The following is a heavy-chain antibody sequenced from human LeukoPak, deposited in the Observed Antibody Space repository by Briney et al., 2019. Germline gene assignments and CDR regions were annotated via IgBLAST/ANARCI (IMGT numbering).Heavy chain of an antibody. CDR2: VSYDGNDK. J-gene: IGHJ4*02. CDR3: ARDDALATDGFDS. Sequence: GGSLRLSCVASGFTFTRYAMHWVRQAPGKGLEWVTVVSYDGNDKYYADSVKGRFTISRDNSKNTVYLQMYSLRAEDTAVYYCARDDALATDGFDSWCQGTLVTVSS. V-gene: IGHV3-30*04. D-gene: IGHD5-24*01. CDR1: GFTFTRYA.